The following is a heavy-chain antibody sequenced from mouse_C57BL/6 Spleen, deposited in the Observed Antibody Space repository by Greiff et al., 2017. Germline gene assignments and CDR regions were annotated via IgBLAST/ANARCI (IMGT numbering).Heavy chain of an antibody. D-gene: IGHD1-1*01. Sequence: VQLQQSGAELVKPGASVKISCKASGYAFSSYWMNWVKPRPGKGLEWIGQIYPGDGDTNYNGKFKRKATLTADTSSSTAYMPLSSLTSEDSAVYFCARSVNYYGSSPYYAMDDWGQGTSVTVSS. V-gene: IGHV1-80*01. CDR2: IYPGDGDT. CDR3: ARSVNYYGSSPYYAMDD. J-gene: IGHJ4*01. CDR1: GYAFSSYW.